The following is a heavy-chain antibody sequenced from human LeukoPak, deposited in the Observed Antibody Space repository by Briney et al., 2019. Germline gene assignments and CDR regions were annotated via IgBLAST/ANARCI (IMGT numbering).Heavy chain of an antibody. CDR1: GYTFTGYY. CDR3: ARGGEQWLAARYYFDY. Sequence: ASVKVSCKASGYTFTGYYMHWVRQAPGQGLEWMGWINPNSGGTNYAQKFQGRVTMTRDTSISTAYMELSRLRSDDTAVYYCARGGEQWLAARYYFDYWGQGTLVTASS. CDR2: INPNSGGT. D-gene: IGHD6-19*01. V-gene: IGHV1-2*02. J-gene: IGHJ4*02.